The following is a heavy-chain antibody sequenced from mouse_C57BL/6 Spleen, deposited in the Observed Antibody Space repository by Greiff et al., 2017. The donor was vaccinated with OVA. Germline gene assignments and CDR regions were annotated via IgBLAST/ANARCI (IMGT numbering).Heavy chain of an antibody. CDR1: GFSLTSYG. CDR2: IWSGGST. Sequence: VQLQQSGPGLVQPSQSLSITCTVSGFSLTSYGVHWVRQSPGKGLEWLGVIWSGGSTDYNAAFISRLSISKDNSKSQVFFKMNSLQADDTAIYYCARVYGSSPYWYFDVWGTGTTVTVSS. V-gene: IGHV2-2*01. J-gene: IGHJ1*03. CDR3: ARVYGSSPYWYFDV. D-gene: IGHD1-1*01.